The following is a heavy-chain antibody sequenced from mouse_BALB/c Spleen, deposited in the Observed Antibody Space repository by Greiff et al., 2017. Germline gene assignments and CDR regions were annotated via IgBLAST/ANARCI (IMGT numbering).Heavy chain of an antibody. CDR2: IDPANGNT. D-gene: IGHD2-3*01. CDR3: ARDDGYYGFAY. CDR1: GFNIKDTY. V-gene: IGHV14-3*02. J-gene: IGHJ3*01. Sequence: EVQLQESGAELVKPGASVKLSCTASGFNIKDTYMHWVKQRPEQGLEWIGRIDPANGNTKYDPKFQGKATITADTSSNTAYLQLSSLTSEDTAVYYCARDDGYYGFAYWGQGTLVTVSA.